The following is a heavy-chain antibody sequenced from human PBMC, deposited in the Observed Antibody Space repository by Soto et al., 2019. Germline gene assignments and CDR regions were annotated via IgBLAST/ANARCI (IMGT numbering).Heavy chain of an antibody. CDR1: GGTFSSYT. J-gene: IGHJ4*02. CDR2: IIPILGIA. D-gene: IGHD2-15*01. V-gene: IGHV1-69*02. CDR3: ASTYCSGGSCYPIDY. Sequence: QVQLVQSGAEVKKPGSSVKVSCKASGGTFSSYTISWVRQAPGQGLEWMGRIIPILGIANYAQKFQGRVTITADKSTSTAYMEMSSLRSEDTAVYYCASTYCSGGSCYPIDYWGQGTLVTVSS.